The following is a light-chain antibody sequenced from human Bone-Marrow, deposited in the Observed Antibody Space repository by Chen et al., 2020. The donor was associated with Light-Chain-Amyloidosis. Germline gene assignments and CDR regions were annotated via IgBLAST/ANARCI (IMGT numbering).Light chain of an antibody. V-gene: IGKV3-20*01. Sequence: ELVLTLPPGTLSLSPGEGANLSCRASQTISSNYLPWYQQKFGQAPRLLIYGSSSRATGIPDRFTGSGSGTDFTLTINRLEPEDFAMYYCQQYGTSPLTFGGGTKVEIK. CDR3: QQYGTSPLT. CDR2: GSS. CDR1: QTISSNY. J-gene: IGKJ4*01.